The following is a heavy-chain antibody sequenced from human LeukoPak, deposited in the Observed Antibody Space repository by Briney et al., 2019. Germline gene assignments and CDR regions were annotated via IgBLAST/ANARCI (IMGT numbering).Heavy chain of an antibody. J-gene: IGHJ6*03. CDR2: MNPNSGNT. Sequence: VASVKVSCKASGYTFTSYDINWVRQATGQGLEWMGWMNPNSGNTGYAQKFQGRVTITRNTSISTAYMELSSLRSEDTAVYYCARGRYGDYFNYYYYMDVWGKGTTVTVSS. D-gene: IGHD4-17*01. V-gene: IGHV1-8*03. CDR1: GYTFTSYD. CDR3: ARGRYGDYFNYYYYMDV.